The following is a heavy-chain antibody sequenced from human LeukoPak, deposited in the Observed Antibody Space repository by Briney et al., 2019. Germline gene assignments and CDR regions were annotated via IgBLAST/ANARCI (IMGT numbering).Heavy chain of an antibody. V-gene: IGHV4-59*12. D-gene: IGHD3-10*01. CDR1: GGSISSYY. J-gene: IGHJ4*02. CDR3: ARKRNYYYGSGSPYYFDY. Sequence: SETLSLTCTVSGGSISSYYWSWIRQPPGKGLEWIGLIYYSGNTNYNPSLKSRVTISVDTSKNQFSLKLSSVTAADTAVYYCARKRNYYYGSGSPYYFDYWGQGTLVTVSS. CDR2: IYYSGNT.